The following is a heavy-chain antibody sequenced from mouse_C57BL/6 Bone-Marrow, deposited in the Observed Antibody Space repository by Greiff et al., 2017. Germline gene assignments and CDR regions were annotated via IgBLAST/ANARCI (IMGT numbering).Heavy chain of an antibody. V-gene: IGHV1-19*01. Sequence: EVQLQQSGPVLVKPGASVKMSCKASGYTFTDYYMNWVKQSHGKSLEWIGVINPYNGGTSYNQKFKGKATLTVDKSSSTAYIELNSLTSEDSAVYYCARIYYYGSSYPYWYFDVWGTGTTVTVSS. D-gene: IGHD1-1*01. J-gene: IGHJ1*03. CDR3: ARIYYYGSSYPYWYFDV. CDR2: INPYNGGT. CDR1: GYTFTDYY.